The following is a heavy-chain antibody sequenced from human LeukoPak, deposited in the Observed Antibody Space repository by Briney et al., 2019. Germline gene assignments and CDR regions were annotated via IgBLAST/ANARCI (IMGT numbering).Heavy chain of an antibody. J-gene: IGHJ5*02. CDR2: IYYSGST. CDR3: ARDSRSRCSGGSCYQAGFDP. D-gene: IGHD2-15*01. V-gene: IGHV4-31*03. CDR1: GGSISSGGYY. Sequence: SQTLSLTCTVSGGSISSGGYYWSWIRQHPGKGLEWIGYIYYSGSTYYNPSLKSRVTISVDTSKNQFSLKLSSVTAADTAVYYCARDSRSRCSGGSCYQAGFDPWGQGTLVTVSS.